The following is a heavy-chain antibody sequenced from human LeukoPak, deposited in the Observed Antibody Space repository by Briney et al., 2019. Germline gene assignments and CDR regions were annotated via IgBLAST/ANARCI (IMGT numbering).Heavy chain of an antibody. CDR2: IYKTGTA. D-gene: IGHD2-15*01. Sequence: SETLSLTCTVSGGSIGSYYWSWIRQPAGKGLEWIGRIYKTGTANYNPSLKSRVSMSKDTSKNQFSLKLNSVTAADTAVYYCARVRLGPPRGYCSGGSCYYPESDYWGQGTLVTVSS. CDR3: ARVRLGPPRGYCSGGSCYYPESDY. V-gene: IGHV4-4*07. J-gene: IGHJ4*02. CDR1: GGSIGSYY.